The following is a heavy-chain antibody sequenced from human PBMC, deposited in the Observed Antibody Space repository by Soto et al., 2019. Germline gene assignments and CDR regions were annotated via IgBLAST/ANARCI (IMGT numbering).Heavy chain of an antibody. CDR2: IYYSGST. Sequence: SETLSVNCSVSGGSISRYYWSWIRQPPGKGLEWIGYIYYSGSTNYNPSLKSRVTISVDTSKNQFSLKLSSVTAADTAVYYCARGRLLWFGELSPHFDYWGQGTLVTVS. CDR3: ARGRLLWFGELSPHFDY. V-gene: IGHV4-59*01. J-gene: IGHJ4*02. D-gene: IGHD3-10*01. CDR1: GGSISRYY.